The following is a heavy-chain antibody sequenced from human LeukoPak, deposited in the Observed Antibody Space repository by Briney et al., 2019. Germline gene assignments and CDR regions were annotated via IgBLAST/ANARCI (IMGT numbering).Heavy chain of an antibody. V-gene: IGHV1-8*03. CDR3: ARGLTIFGGVSMDGY. CDR1: GYTFTSYD. Sequence: ASVKVSCKASGYTFTSYDTNWVRQATGQGLEWMGWMNPNSGNTGYAQKFQGRVTITRNTSISTAYMELSSLRSEDTAVYYCARGLTIFGGVSMDGYWGQGTLVTVSS. D-gene: IGHD3-3*01. J-gene: IGHJ4*02. CDR2: MNPNSGNT.